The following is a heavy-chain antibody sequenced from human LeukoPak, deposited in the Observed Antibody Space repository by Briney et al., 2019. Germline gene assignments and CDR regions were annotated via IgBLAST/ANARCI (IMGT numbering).Heavy chain of an antibody. D-gene: IGHD4-17*01. V-gene: IGHV4-59*01. J-gene: IGHJ4*02. Sequence: SETLSLTCTVSGGSISSYYWSWIRQPPGKGLEWIGYIYYSGSTNYDPSLKSRVTISVDTSKNQFSLKLSSVTAADTAVYYCARDTGDYGDYVWDYWGQGTLVTVSS. CDR1: GGSISSYY. CDR2: IYYSGST. CDR3: ARDTGDYGDYVWDY.